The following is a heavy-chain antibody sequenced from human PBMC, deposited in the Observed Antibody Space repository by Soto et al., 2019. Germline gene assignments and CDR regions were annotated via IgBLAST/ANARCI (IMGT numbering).Heavy chain of an antibody. CDR1: GYIVTNFY. Sequence: QVQLVQPGAEVKKPEASVKFSCKASGYIVTNFYIHWVRQAPGQGLEWIGIINPNGGSTNYAQNFQGRVTMTRDTSTSTVYMDLSSLRSEDTAVYYCTRGLASGDFWGQGTLITVSS. D-gene: IGHD6-6*01. CDR3: TRGLASGDF. V-gene: IGHV1-46*03. CDR2: INPNGGST. J-gene: IGHJ4*02.